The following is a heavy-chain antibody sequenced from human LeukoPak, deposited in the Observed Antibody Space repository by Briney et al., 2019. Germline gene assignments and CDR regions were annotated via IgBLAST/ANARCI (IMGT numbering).Heavy chain of an antibody. CDR1: GGTFSSYA. CDR2: IIPIFGTA. Sequence: SVKVSCKASGGTFSSYAISWVRQAPGQGLEWMGGIIPIFGTANYAQKFQGRATITADKSTSTAYMELSSLRSEDTAVYYCARVVVPAANHFYYYGMDVWGKGTTVTASS. J-gene: IGHJ6*04. CDR3: ARVVVPAANHFYYYGMDV. D-gene: IGHD2-2*01. V-gene: IGHV1-69*06.